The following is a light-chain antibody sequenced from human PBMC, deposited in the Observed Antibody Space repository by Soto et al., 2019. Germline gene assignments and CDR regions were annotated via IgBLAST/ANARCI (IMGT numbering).Light chain of an antibody. CDR1: SSDVGGYNY. CDR3: SSYINSSTLV. J-gene: IGLJ3*02. CDR2: EDS. V-gene: IGLV2-14*01. Sequence: QSVLTQPASVSGSPGQSITISCTGTSSDVGGYNYVSWYQQHPDKAPKLMIYEDSNQPSGVSNRISGSKSGNTASLTISGLQAEDEADYYCSSYINSSTLVFGGGTKVTVL.